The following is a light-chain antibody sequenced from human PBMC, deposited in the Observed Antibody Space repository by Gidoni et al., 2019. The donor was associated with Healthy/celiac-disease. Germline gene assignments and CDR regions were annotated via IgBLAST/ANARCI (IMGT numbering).Light chain of an antibody. CDR2: GAS. CDR1: QSVSSN. CDR3: QQYNNWPIT. Sequence: EIVMTQSPATLPVSPGERATLSCSASQSVSSNLAWYQQKPGQAPRLLIYGASTRATGIPARFSGSGSGTEFTLTISSLQSEDFAVYYCQQYNNWPITFGQGTRLEIK. V-gene: IGKV3-15*01. J-gene: IGKJ5*01.